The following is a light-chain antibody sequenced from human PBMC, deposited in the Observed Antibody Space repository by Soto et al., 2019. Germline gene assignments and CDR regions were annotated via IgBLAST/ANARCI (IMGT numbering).Light chain of an antibody. CDR2: GSS. J-gene: IGLJ1*01. CDR1: SSNLGAGSD. Sequence: QSVLTQPPSVSGAPGQRVTISCTGSSSNLGAGSDVHWYQQVPGTAPKLLVYGSSNRPSGVPDRFSGSKSGTSASLAITGLQAEDEADFYCQSYDSSLSALVFGTGTKLTVL. CDR3: QSYDSSLSALV. V-gene: IGLV1-40*01.